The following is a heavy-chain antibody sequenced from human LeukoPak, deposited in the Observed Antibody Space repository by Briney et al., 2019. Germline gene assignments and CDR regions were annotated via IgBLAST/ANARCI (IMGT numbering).Heavy chain of an antibody. V-gene: IGHV5-51*01. CDR2: IYPGDSDT. Sequence: HGESLKISCKGSGYSFTSYWIGWVRQMPGKGLEWMGIIYPGDSDTRYSPSFQGQVTISADKSISTAYLQRSSLKASDTAMYYCARHPQYTINPAAPFDYWGQGTLVTVSS. J-gene: IGHJ4*02. CDR1: GYSFTSYW. D-gene: IGHD1-1*01. CDR3: ARHPQYTINPAAPFDY.